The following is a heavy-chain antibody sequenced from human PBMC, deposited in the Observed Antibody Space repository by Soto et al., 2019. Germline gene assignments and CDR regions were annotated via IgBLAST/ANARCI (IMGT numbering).Heavy chain of an antibody. V-gene: IGHV3-23*01. Sequence: EVQVLESGGGLVPPGGSLRLSCEGSGFTVSSHAMTWIRQAPGKGPEWVSTFTGDGGTYYADSVKGRFAMSRDTSENTLYLQMNSLGAEDTAAYYCAPHVSCSGGVCQYDAFAIRGQGTMVTVSS. CDR1: GFTVSSHA. D-gene: IGHD2-15*01. CDR3: APHVSCSGGVCQYDAFAI. CDR2: FTGDGGT. J-gene: IGHJ3*02.